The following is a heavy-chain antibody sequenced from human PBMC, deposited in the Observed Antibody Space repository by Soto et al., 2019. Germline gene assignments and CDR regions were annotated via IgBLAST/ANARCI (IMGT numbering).Heavy chain of an antibody. CDR2: IVVGSGNT. V-gene: IGHV1-58*02. Sequence: SVKVSCKASGFTFTSSAMQWVRQARGQRLEWIGWIVVGSGNTNYAQKFQERVAITRDMSTSTAYMELSSLRSEDTAVCYCAVIVVVAATSHPHGAFDLWGQGTMVTVSS. CDR3: AVIVVVAATSHPHGAFDL. J-gene: IGHJ3*01. CDR1: GFTFTSSA. D-gene: IGHD2-15*01.